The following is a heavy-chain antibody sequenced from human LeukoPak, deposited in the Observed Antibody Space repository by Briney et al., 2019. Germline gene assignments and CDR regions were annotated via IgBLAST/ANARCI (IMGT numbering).Heavy chain of an antibody. J-gene: IGHJ5*02. V-gene: IGHV4-4*02. Sequence: SETLSLTCAVSGGSISSSNWWRWVRQPPGKGLEWIGEIYHSGSTNYNPSLKSRVTISVDKSKNQFSLKLSSVTAADTAVYYCARQRVAGMYNWFDPWGQGTLVTVSS. CDR3: ARQRVAGMYNWFDP. CDR1: GGSISSSNW. CDR2: IYHSGST. D-gene: IGHD6-19*01.